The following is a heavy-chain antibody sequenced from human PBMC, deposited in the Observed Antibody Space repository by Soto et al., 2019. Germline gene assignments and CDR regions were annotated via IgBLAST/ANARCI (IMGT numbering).Heavy chain of an antibody. Sequence: SGPTLVNPTQTLTLTCTFSGFSLSTSGMCVSWIRQPPGKALEWLALIDWDDDKYYSTSLKTRLTISKDTSKNQVVLTMTNMDPVDTATYYCARCYGSGSYVDYYGMDVWGQGTTVTVSS. J-gene: IGHJ6*02. V-gene: IGHV2-70*01. CDR3: ARCYGSGSYVDYYGMDV. D-gene: IGHD3-10*01. CDR1: GFSLSTSGMC. CDR2: IDWDDDK.